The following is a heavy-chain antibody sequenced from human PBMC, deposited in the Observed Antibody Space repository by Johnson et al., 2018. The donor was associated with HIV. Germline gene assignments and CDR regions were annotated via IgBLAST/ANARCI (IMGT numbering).Heavy chain of an antibody. CDR2: VSSDGSNK. J-gene: IGHJ3*02. V-gene: IGHV3-30*03. CDR3: ARDSGKWSGVRFAFDI. D-gene: IGHD3-10*01. CDR1: GFTFTNHA. Sequence: QVQLVESGGGVVQPGRSLRLSCAASGFTFTNHAMDWVRQAPGKGLEWVAFVSSDGSNKNYADSGKGRFTISRDNSKNTLYLQMSSLRAEDTAIYYCARDSGKWSGVRFAFDIWGQGTMVTVSS.